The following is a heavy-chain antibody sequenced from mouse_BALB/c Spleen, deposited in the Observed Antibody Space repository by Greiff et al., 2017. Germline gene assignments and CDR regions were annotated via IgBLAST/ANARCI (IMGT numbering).Heavy chain of an antibody. V-gene: IGHV1-5*01. CDR3: TSDRYNYAMDY. Sequence: VQLQQSGTVLARPGASVKMSCKASGYTFTSYWMHWVKQRPGQGLEWIGAIYPGNSDTSYNQKFKGKAKLTAVTSTSTAYMELSSLTNEDSAVYYCTSDRYNYAMDYWGQGTSVTVSS. CDR1: GYTFTSYW. CDR2: IYPGNSDT. J-gene: IGHJ4*01. D-gene: IGHD1-1*01.